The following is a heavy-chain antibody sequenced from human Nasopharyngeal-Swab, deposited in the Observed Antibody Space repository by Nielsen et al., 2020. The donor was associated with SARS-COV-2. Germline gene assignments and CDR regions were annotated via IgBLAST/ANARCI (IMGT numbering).Heavy chain of an antibody. D-gene: IGHD4-11*01. Sequence: SETLSLTCAVYGGSFSGYYWNWIRQPPGKGLEWIGSIYHSGSTYYNPSLKSRVTISVDTSKNQFSLKLSSVTAADTAVYYCARRTRYSNYAYYYMDVWGKGTTVTVSS. CDR2: IYHSGST. J-gene: IGHJ6*03. V-gene: IGHV4-34*01. CDR3: ARRTRYSNYAYYYMDV. CDR1: GGSFSGYY.